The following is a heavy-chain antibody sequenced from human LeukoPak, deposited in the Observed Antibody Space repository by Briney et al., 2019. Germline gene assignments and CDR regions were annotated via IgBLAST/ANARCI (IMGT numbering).Heavy chain of an antibody. D-gene: IGHD6-19*01. J-gene: IGHJ4*02. CDR3: ARSGSGWYLGAFGY. CDR1: RVSLSTSGVG. V-gene: IGHV2-5*01. CDR2: LYWQDDN. Sequence: SGATLFNPTYPCTLIYYFFRVSLSTSGVGVGWMRRPPGKAREWLAQLYWQDDNRYNPSLKSRLTITIDTSKNQVVLTMSNMDAVDTAVYYCARSGSGWYLGAFGYWGQRVLVS.